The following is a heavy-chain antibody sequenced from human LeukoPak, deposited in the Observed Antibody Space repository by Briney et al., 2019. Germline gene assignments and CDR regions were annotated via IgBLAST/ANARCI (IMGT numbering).Heavy chain of an antibody. Sequence: SETLSLTCTVSGGSISSYYWSWIRQPAGKGLEWIGRIYTSGSTNYNPSLKSRVTMSVDTSKNQFSLKLSSVTAADTAVYYCAWTGGVAVAGRRQYFDYWGQGTLVTVSS. V-gene: IGHV4-4*07. CDR1: GGSISSYY. J-gene: IGHJ4*02. CDR3: AWTGGVAVAGRRQYFDY. CDR2: IYTSGST. D-gene: IGHD6-19*01.